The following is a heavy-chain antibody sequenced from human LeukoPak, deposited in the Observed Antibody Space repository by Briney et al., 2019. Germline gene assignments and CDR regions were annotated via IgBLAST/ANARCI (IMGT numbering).Heavy chain of an antibody. CDR3: ARLAYSGYELDY. CDR1: GGSISSSSYY. D-gene: IGHD5-12*01. CDR2: IYYSGST. V-gene: IGHV4-39*01. J-gene: IGHJ4*02. Sequence: SETLSLTCTVSGGSISSSSYYWGWIRQPPGKGLEWIGSIYYSGSTYYNPSLKSRAPTSVYTSKNAFSLKLSSVTAADTAVYYCARLAYSGYELDYWGQGTLVTVSS.